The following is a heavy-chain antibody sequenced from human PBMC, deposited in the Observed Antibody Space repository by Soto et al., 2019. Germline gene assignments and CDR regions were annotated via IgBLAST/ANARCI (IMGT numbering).Heavy chain of an antibody. CDR2: IYYSGST. Sequence: SETLSLTCTVSGGSVSSGSYYWSWIRQPPGKGLEWIGYIYYSGSTNYNPSLKSRVTISVDTSKNQFSLKLSSVTAADTAVYYCAREPRRGAQLSYYFDFWGQGNLVTVSS. CDR3: AREPRRGAQLSYYFDF. CDR1: GGSVSSGSYY. J-gene: IGHJ4*02. V-gene: IGHV4-61*01. D-gene: IGHD2-2*01.